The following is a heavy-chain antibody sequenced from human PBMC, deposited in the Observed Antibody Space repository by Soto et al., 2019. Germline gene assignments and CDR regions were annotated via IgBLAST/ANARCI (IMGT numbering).Heavy chain of an antibody. CDR2: IFYSGST. V-gene: IGHV4-59*08. J-gene: IGHJ4*02. CDR1: GGSISNYY. Sequence: SETLSLTCTVSGGSISNYYWGWVRQPPWKGLEWIGYIFYSGSTNYNPSLKSRVTISVDTSKNQFSLKLSSVTAADTAVYFCAGHYYDSSGYYVSPYYFDYWGQGTPVTVSS. CDR3: AGHYYDSSGYYVSPYYFDY. D-gene: IGHD3-22*01.